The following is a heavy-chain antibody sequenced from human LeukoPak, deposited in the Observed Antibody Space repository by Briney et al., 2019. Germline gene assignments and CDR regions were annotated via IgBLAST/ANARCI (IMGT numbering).Heavy chain of an antibody. CDR3: ASRGPLPLGDNFDY. CDR1: GFTFSSYA. V-gene: IGHV3-30*04. J-gene: IGHJ4*02. Sequence: PGRTLRLSCAASGFTFSSYAMHWVRQAPGKGLEWVADISYDGSNKYYADSVKGRFTISRENSKNTLYLQMNSLRAEDTAVYYCASRGPLPLGDNFDYLCQGTLVTVSS. D-gene: IGHD1-26*01. CDR2: ISYDGSNK.